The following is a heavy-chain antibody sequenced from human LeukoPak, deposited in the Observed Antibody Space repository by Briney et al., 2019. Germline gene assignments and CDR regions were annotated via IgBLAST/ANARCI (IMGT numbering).Heavy chain of an antibody. V-gene: IGHV5-51*01. D-gene: IGHD1-26*01. CDR2: IYPGDSDT. CDR1: GYSFTSYW. Sequence: GESLNISCKGPGYSFTSYWIGWVRQLPGKGLEWWGIIYPGDSDTRYRPFFQGQVTISADKSISTAYLQWNSLKASDTAMYYCARLRVGAPGDYWGQGTLVTVSS. J-gene: IGHJ4*02. CDR3: ARLRVGAPGDY.